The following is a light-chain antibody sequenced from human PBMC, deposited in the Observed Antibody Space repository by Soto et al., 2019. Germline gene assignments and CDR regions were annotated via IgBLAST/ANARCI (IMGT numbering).Light chain of an antibody. CDR3: QQYNSYPWT. CDR2: KAS. Sequence: DIQMTQSPSTLSASVGDRVTITCRASQSISSWLAWYQQKPGKATKLLIYKASSLESVVPSRFSGSGSGTEFTLTISSLQPDDFATYYCQQYNSYPWTFGQGTKVEIK. CDR1: QSISSW. V-gene: IGKV1-5*03. J-gene: IGKJ1*01.